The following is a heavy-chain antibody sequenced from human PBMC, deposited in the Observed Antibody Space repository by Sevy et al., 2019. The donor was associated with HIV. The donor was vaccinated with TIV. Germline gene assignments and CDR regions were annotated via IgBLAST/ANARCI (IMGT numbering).Heavy chain of an antibody. D-gene: IGHD1-26*01. CDR2: IYYNDNI. J-gene: IGHJ4*02. CDR1: GGSITSLY. CDR3: AGENAWGRGYS. V-gene: IGHV4-59*11. Sequence: SETLSLTCTVSGGSITSLYWNWIRQPPGKGLEWIANIYYNDNINPNPPPKRRVTLSLDTSKNQFSLRLSSVTAADTAMYYCAGENAWGRGYSWGQGTLVTVSS.